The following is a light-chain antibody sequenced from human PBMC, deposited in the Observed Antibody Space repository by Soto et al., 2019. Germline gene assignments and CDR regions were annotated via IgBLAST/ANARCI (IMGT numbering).Light chain of an antibody. CDR2: KVS. Sequence: QSVLTQPASVSGSPGQSITISCTGTSSDVGGYNYVSWYQQYPGRVPKLLIYKVSDRPSGISNRFSGSKSGNTASLTISGLQAEDEADYFCSSYRNSSTLYVFGTGTKVTVL. J-gene: IGLJ1*01. CDR3: SSYRNSSTLYV. CDR1: SSDVGGYNY. V-gene: IGLV2-14*01.